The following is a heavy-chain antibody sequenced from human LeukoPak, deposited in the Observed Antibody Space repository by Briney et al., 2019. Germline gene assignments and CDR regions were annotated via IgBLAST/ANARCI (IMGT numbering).Heavy chain of an antibody. V-gene: IGHV3-23*01. Sequence: GGSLRLSCAASGFTFSSYAMSWVRQGPGNGLEGVSSISGSGGSRYYTDSVRGRFTISRDSSKNTLYLQMNSLRAEDTAVYYCAKGHYGSGTYYLPDYWGQGTLVAVSS. CDR2: ISGSGGSR. D-gene: IGHD3-10*01. CDR1: GFTFSSYA. J-gene: IGHJ4*02. CDR3: AKGHYGSGTYYLPDY.